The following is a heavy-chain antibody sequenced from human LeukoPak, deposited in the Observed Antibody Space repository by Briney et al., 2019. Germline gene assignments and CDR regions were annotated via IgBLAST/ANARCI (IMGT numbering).Heavy chain of an antibody. V-gene: IGHV4-59*01. CDR3: ARGRYYYDSSGYYYDNWFDP. CDR1: GGSISSYY. CDR2: IYYSGTT. J-gene: IGHJ5*02. Sequence: SETLSLTCTVAGGSISSYYWSWIRHPPGKGLEYIGFIYYSGTTKYNPSLKSRATISVDTSKNQFSLKLTSVTAADTAVYYCARGRYYYDSSGYYYDNWFDPWGQGTLVTVSS. D-gene: IGHD3-22*01.